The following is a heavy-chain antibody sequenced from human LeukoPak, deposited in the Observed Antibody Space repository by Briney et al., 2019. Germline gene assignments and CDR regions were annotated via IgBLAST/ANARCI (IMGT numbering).Heavy chain of an antibody. Sequence: PGGSLRLPCAASGFTFSSYWMHWVRQAPGKGLVWVSRMNSDGSRTSYADSVKGRFTISRDNAKNTLYLQMNSLRAEDTAVYYCARDSAWTTFDLWGRGTLVTVSS. V-gene: IGHV3-74*01. D-gene: IGHD3/OR15-3a*01. CDR2: MNSDGSRT. CDR1: GFTFSSYW. CDR3: ARDSAWTTFDL. J-gene: IGHJ2*01.